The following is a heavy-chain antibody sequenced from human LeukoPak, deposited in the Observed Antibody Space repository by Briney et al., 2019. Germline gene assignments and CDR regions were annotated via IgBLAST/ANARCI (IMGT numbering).Heavy chain of an antibody. Sequence: SETLSLTCTVSGGSISSSSYYWGWIRQPPGKGLEWIGSIYYSGSTYYNPSLKSRVTISVDTSKNQFSLKLSSVTAADTAVYYCARENYDYVWGSSDYWGQGTLVTVSS. CDR3: ARENYDYVWGSSDY. CDR1: GGSISSSSYY. V-gene: IGHV4-39*02. J-gene: IGHJ4*02. CDR2: IYYSGST. D-gene: IGHD3-16*01.